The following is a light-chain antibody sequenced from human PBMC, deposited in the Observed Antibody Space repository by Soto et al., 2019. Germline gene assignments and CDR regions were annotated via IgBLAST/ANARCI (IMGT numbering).Light chain of an antibody. CDR3: QQFDNLIT. CDR2: DAS. V-gene: IGKV3D-20*01. J-gene: IGKJ4*01. CDR1: QSINNNY. Sequence: EIVLTQSPATLSLSPGERATLSRGASQSINNNYLAWYQQKPGLAPRLLIYDASTRAAGIPDRFSGSGSGTDFTLTISRLEPEDFAVYYCQQFDNLITFGGGTKVDIK.